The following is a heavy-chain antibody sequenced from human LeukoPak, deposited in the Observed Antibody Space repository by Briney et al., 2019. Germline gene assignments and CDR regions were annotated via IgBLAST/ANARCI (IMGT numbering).Heavy chain of an antibody. Sequence: GGSLRLSCAASGFTVSSNYMSWVRQAPGKGLEWVSVIYSGGSTYYADSVKGRFTISRDNSKNTLYLQMNSLRAEDTAVYYCARGLYDSSGYYYWGYDAFDIWGQGTMVTVSS. V-gene: IGHV3-66*01. CDR1: GFTVSSNY. CDR3: ARGLYDSSGYYYWGYDAFDI. CDR2: IYSGGST. J-gene: IGHJ3*02. D-gene: IGHD3-22*01.